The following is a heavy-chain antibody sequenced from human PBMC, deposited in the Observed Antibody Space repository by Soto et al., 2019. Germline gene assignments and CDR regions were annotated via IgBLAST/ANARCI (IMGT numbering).Heavy chain of an antibody. CDR1: GGSFSGYY. CDR2: INHSGST. D-gene: IGHD2-2*02. CDR3: ARVYTDDY. V-gene: IGHV4-34*01. J-gene: IGHJ4*02. Sequence: QVQLQQWGAGLLKPSETLSLTCAVYGGSFSGYYWSWIRHPPGKGLEWIGEINHSGSTNYNPSLKSRVTISVDTSKNQFSLKLSSVTAADTAVYYCARVYTDDYWGQGTLVTVSS.